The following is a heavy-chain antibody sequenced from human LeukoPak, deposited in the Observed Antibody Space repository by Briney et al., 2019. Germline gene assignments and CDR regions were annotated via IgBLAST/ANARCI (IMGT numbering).Heavy chain of an antibody. CDR1: GGSISSGGYY. D-gene: IGHD5-18*01. J-gene: IGHJ4*02. CDR2: IYYSGST. V-gene: IGHV4-31*03. Sequence: SETLSLTCTVSGGSISSGGYYWSWIRQHPGKGLEWIGYIYYSGSTYYNPSLKSRVTISVDTSKNQFSLKLSSVTAADTAVYYCARVDTALRRKFDYWGQGTLVTVSS. CDR3: ARVDTALRRKFDY.